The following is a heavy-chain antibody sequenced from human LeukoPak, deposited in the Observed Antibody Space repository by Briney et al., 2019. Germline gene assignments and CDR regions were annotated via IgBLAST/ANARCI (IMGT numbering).Heavy chain of an antibody. J-gene: IGHJ4*02. CDR2: IKQDGTEK. CDR1: GFTFTTYW. Sequence: GGSLRLSCAASGFTFTTYWLGWVRQPPGKGLEWVANIKQDGTEKYYVDSVKGRFTISRDNSKNTLYLQMNSLRAEDTAVYYCAKSGLNRFDYWGQGTLVTVSP. D-gene: IGHD2-15*01. V-gene: IGHV3-7*03. CDR3: AKSGLNRFDY.